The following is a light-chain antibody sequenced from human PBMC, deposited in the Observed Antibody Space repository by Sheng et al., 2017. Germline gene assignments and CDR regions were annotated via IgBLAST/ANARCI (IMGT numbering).Light chain of an antibody. CDR2: QDN. CDR3: QAWDSSYV. J-gene: IGLJ1*01. Sequence: SYELTQPPSVSVSPGQTVSITCSGDKLGDKYACWYQQKPGQSPVLVIYQDNKRPSGIPERFSGSNSGDTATLTISGTQAMDEADYYCQAWDSSYVFGTGTKVTVL. V-gene: IGLV3-1*01. CDR1: KLGDKY.